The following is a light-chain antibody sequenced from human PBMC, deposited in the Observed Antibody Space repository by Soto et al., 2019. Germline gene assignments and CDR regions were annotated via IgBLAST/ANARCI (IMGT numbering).Light chain of an antibody. Sequence: IQLTQSPTTLPASVGDRVTLTCRASESIINWLAWYQQRPGTAPKLLIYHASILETAVPSRFSGNGSGTEFTLTISSLQPGDFATYYCQQYNSYLLTFGGGTKVDIK. J-gene: IGKJ4*01. CDR1: ESIINW. CDR3: QQYNSYLLT. CDR2: HAS. V-gene: IGKV1-5*01.